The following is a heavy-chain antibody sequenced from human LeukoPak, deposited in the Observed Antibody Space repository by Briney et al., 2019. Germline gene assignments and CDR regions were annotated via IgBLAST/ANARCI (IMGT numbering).Heavy chain of an antibody. Sequence: SVTVSFKASGGTFSSYAVSWVRQAPGQGLEWMGGIIPMFGTANYAQKFQGRVTITADEFTSTAYMELSSLRSEDTAVYYCARDGHRGFRGHWGQGTLVTVSS. D-gene: IGHD3-10*01. J-gene: IGHJ4*02. CDR1: GGTFSSYA. V-gene: IGHV1-69*13. CDR3: ARDGHRGFRGH. CDR2: IIPMFGTA.